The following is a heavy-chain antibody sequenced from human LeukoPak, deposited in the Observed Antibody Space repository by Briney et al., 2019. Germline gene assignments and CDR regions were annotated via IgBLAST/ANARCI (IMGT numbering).Heavy chain of an antibody. Sequence: PSETLSLTCAVYGGSFSGYYWSWIRQPPGKGLEWIGEINHSGSTNYNPSLKSRVTISVDTSKNQFSLKLSSVTAADTAVYYCARVEGSYQLLYGCLDNWGQGTLVTVSS. D-gene: IGHD2-2*02. J-gene: IGHJ4*02. V-gene: IGHV4-34*01. CDR1: GGSFSGYY. CDR2: INHSGST. CDR3: ARVEGSYQLLYGCLDN.